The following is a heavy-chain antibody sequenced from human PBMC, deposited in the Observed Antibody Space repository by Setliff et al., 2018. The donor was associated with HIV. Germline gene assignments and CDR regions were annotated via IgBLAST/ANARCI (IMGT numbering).Heavy chain of an antibody. CDR3: ARDPPGNPWFFDY. D-gene: IGHD3-22*01. J-gene: IGHJ4*02. CDR2: VSGYNGDT. Sequence: ASVKVSCKASGYTFSSYGISWVRQAPGQGLEWVGWVSGYNGDTNYAQNLRGRVTVTTDTSTTTAYMEMRSLTSDDTAMYYCARDPPGNPWFFDYWGPGTLVTVSA. CDR1: GYTFSSYG. V-gene: IGHV1-18*01.